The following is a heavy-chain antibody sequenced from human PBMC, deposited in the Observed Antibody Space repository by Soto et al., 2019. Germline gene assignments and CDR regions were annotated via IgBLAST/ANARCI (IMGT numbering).Heavy chain of an antibody. V-gene: IGHV3-23*01. CDR2: LSGSGTST. D-gene: IGHD6-19*01. J-gene: IGHJ4*02. CDR3: AKATTNGGWFNPFDS. Sequence: GGSLRLSCVASGITFGSRAMSWVRQAPGKGLEWVSGLSGSGTSTYYADSVKGRFTISRDNSRDTLFLQMNSLTADDTAVYYCAKATTNGGWFNPFDSWGQGALVTVSS. CDR1: GITFGSRA.